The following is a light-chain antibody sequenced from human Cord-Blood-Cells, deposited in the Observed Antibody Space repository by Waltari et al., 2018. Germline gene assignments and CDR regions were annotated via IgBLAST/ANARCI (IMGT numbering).Light chain of an antibody. Sequence: QSALPQPASMSGSPVQSISISCTGTCSDVWSYNLVSWYQQHPGKDHKLMIYEGSHRPSGVSNRFSGSKYGNTASLTISGLQAEDEADYYCCSYAGSVVFGGGTKLTVL. CDR1: CSDVWSYNL. CDR3: CSYAGSVV. J-gene: IGLJ2*01. CDR2: EGS. V-gene: IGLV2-23*01.